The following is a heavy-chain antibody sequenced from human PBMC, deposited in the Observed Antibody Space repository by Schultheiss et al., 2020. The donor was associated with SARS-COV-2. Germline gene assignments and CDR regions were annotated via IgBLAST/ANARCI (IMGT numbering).Heavy chain of an antibody. D-gene: IGHD5-24*01. J-gene: IGHJ4*02. CDR1: GFTFRNYW. V-gene: IGHV3-30*03. CDR3: AREEGEEMATIRGALDV. Sequence: GGSLRLSCASSGFTFRNYWMNWVRQAPGKGLVWVAVISYDGSNKYYADSVKGRFTISSDNSRNTLYLQVNSLRAEDTAVYYCAREEGEEMATIRGALDVWGQGTLVTVSS. CDR2: ISYDGSNK.